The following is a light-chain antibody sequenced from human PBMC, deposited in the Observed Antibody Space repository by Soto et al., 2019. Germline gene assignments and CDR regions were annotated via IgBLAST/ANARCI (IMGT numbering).Light chain of an antibody. CDR3: AVWDDGLSGVV. CDR2: NDY. Sequence: QSALAQPPSASGTPGQRVTISCSGSTSNVGSNLASWYQQLPGSAPKLLIYNDYERPSGVPDRFSGSKSGTSASLGISGLRSEDEADYFCAVWDDGLSGVVFGGGTKLTVL. CDR1: TSNVGSNL. V-gene: IGLV1-47*02. J-gene: IGLJ2*01.